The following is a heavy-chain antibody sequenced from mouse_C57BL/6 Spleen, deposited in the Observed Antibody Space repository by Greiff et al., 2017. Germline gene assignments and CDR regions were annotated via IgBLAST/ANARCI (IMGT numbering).Heavy chain of an antibody. V-gene: IGHV1-62-2*01. CDR2: FYPGSGSI. CDR1: GYTFTEYT. Sequence: VKLQESGAELVKPGASVKLSCKASGYTFTEYTIHWVKQRSGQGLEWIGWFYPGSGSIKYNEKFKDKATLTADKSSSTVYMELSRLTSEDSAVYFCARHGYYDYDEDYAMDYWGQGTSVTVAS. CDR3: ARHGYYDYDEDYAMDY. J-gene: IGHJ4*01. D-gene: IGHD2-4*01.